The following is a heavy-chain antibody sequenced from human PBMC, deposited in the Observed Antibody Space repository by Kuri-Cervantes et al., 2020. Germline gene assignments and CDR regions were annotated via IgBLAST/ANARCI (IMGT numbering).Heavy chain of an antibody. J-gene: IGHJ6*02. D-gene: IGHD3-16*01. CDR3: AKDPGKVYDYVWGGCMDV. V-gene: IGHV3-30*18. CDR1: GFTFSDYY. Sequence: GGSLRLSCAASGFTFSDYYMSWIRQAPGKGLEWVAVISYDGSNKYYADSVKGRFTISRDNSKNTLYLQMNSLRAEDTAVYYCAKDPGKVYDYVWGGCMDVWGQGTTVTVSS. CDR2: ISYDGSNK.